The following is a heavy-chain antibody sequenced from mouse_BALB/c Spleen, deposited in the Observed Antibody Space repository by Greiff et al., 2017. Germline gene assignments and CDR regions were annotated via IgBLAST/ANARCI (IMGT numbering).Heavy chain of an antibody. CDR2: IWRGGST. D-gene: IGHD2-4*01. CDR1: GFSLTSYG. V-gene: IGHV2-5-1*01. Sequence: VKLVESGPSLVQPSQSLSITCTVSGFSLTSYGVHWVRQSPGKGLEWLGVIWRGGSTDYNAAFMSRLSITKDNSKSQVFFKMNSLQADDTAIYYCAKNWAITHYAMDYWGQGTSVTVSS. CDR3: AKNWAITHYAMDY. J-gene: IGHJ4*01.